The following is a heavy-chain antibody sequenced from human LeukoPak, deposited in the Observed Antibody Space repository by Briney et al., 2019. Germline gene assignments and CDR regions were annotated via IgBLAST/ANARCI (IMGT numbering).Heavy chain of an antibody. J-gene: IGHJ4*02. Sequence: PSETLSLTCAVYGGSFSGCYWSWIRQPPGKGLEWIGEINHSGSTNYNPSLKSRVTISVDTSKKQFSLKLSSVTAEDTALYYCGXXPKDDTSGYYYFDYWGQGTLVTVSS. CDR1: GGSFSGCY. CDR2: INHSGST. D-gene: IGHD3-22*01. CDR3: GXXPKDDTSGYYYFDY. V-gene: IGHV4-34*01.